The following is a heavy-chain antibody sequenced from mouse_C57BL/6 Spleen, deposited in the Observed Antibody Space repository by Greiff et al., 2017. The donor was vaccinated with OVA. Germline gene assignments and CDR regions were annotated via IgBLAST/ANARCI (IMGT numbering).Heavy chain of an antibody. J-gene: IGHJ4*01. CDR3: ARSNYGSSPSMDY. CDR2: IHPTSGST. V-gene: IGHV1-64*01. Sequence: QVQLQQPGAELVKPGASVKLSCKASGYTFTSYWMHWVKQRPGQGLEWIGMIHPTSGSTNYNEKFKGKATLTVDKSSSTAYMQLSSLTSEDSAVYYCARSNYGSSPSMDYWGQGTSVTVSS. CDR1: GYTFTSYW. D-gene: IGHD1-1*01.